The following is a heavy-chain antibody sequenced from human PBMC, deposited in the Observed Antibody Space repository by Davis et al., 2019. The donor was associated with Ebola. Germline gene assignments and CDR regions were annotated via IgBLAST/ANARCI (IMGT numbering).Heavy chain of an antibody. V-gene: IGHV1-2*02. CDR3: ARDGPDYYGLDV. CDR1: GYNFTGYY. J-gene: IGHJ6*02. Sequence: ASVKVSCKASGYNFTGYYMHWVRQAPGQGLEWMGWINPDAGDTNVAQKFQGRVTMTRDTSISTAYMEVSRMRSDDTAVYYCARDGPDYYGLDVWGQGTAVTVSS. CDR2: INPDAGDT.